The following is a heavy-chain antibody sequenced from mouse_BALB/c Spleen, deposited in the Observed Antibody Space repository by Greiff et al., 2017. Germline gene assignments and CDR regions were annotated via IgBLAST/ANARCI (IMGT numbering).Heavy chain of an antibody. CDR2: ISDGGSYT. V-gene: IGHV5-4*02. J-gene: IGHJ4*01. D-gene: IGHD1-1*01. Sequence: EVMLVESGGGLVKPGGSLKLSCAASGFTFSDYYMYWVRQTPEKRLEWVATISDGGSYTYYPDSVKGRFTISRDNAKNNLYLQMSSLKSEDTAMYYCARGGKGNYAMDYWGQGTSVTVSS. CDR3: ARGGKGNYAMDY. CDR1: GFTFSDYY.